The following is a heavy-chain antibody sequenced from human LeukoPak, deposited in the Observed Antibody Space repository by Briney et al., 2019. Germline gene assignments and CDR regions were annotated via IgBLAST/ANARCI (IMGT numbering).Heavy chain of an antibody. Sequence: GGSLRLSCAASGFTFSSYGMHWVRQAPGKGLEWVAVISYDGSNKYYADSVKGRFTISRDNSKNTLYLQMNSLRAEDTAVYYCARDTYAADSFFYYWGQGTLVTVSS. V-gene: IGHV3-30*19. J-gene: IGHJ4*02. CDR2: ISYDGSNK. CDR1: GFTFSSYG. D-gene: IGHD3-16*01. CDR3: ARDTYAADSFFYY.